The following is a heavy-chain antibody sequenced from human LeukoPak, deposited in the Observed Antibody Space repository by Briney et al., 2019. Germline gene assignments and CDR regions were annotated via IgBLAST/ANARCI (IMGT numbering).Heavy chain of an antibody. CDR1: GDSINSNKW. D-gene: IGHD6-19*01. J-gene: IGHJ4*02. CDR2: IYHTGST. CDR3: AREIPVAGAATLDY. Sequence: SETLSLTCAVSGDSINSNKWWHLVRQAPGRGLEWIGEIYHTGSTYYNTSLQSRVTISVDKSKNHFSLMLNSVTAADTAVYYCAREIPVAGAATLDYWGQGILSPSPQ. V-gene: IGHV4-4*02.